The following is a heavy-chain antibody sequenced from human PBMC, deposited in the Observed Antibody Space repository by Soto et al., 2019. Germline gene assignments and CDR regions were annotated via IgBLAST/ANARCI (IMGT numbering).Heavy chain of an antibody. J-gene: IGHJ6*02. CDR2: ISAYNGNT. CDR3: ARLSRRIAAAGTPLHPYGMDV. D-gene: IGHD6-13*01. V-gene: IGHV1-18*01. CDR1: GYTFTSYG. Sequence: ASVKVSCKASGYTFTSYGISWVRQAPGQGLEWMGWISAYNGNTNYAQKLQGRVTMTTDTSTSTAYMELRSLRSDDTAVYYCARLSRRIAAAGTPLHPYGMDVWGQGTTVTVS.